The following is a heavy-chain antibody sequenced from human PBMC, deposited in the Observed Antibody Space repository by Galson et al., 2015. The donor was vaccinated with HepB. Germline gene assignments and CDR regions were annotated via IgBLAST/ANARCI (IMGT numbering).Heavy chain of an antibody. V-gene: IGHV1-24*01. J-gene: IGHJ3*02. CDR1: GYTLTELS. CDR3: ATKSPRLQWLVRGAFDT. Sequence: SVKVSCKVSGYTLTELSMHWVRQAPGKGLEWMGGFDPEDGETIYAQKFQGRVTMTEDTSTDTAYMELSSLRSEDTAVYYCATKSPRLQWLVRGAFDTWGQGTMVTVSS. D-gene: IGHD6-19*01. CDR2: FDPEDGET.